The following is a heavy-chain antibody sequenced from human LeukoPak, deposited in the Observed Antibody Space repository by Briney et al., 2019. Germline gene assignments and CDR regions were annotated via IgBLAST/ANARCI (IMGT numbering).Heavy chain of an antibody. J-gene: IGHJ6*03. V-gene: IGHV3-74*01. CDR1: GFTFSSYW. CDR2: INSDGSST. CDR3: ARGRDSSSSIQSYYYYYYMDV. D-gene: IGHD6-13*01. Sequence: PGGSLRLSCAASGFTFSSYWMHWVRQAPGKGLVWVSRINSDGSSTTYADSVKGRFTISRDNAKNSLYLQMNSLRAEDTAVYYCARGRDSSSSIQSYYYYYYMDVWGKGTTVTISS.